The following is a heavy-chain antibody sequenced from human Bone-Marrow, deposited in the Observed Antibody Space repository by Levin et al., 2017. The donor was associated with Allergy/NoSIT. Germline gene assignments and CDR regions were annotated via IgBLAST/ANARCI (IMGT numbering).Heavy chain of an antibody. Sequence: GGSLRLSCAASGFTFSNYAMSWVRQAPGKGLEWVSAITNSGRTYYADSVKVRFTVSRDNSTNTLYLQMNSLRADGTAVYYCAKEMTTVVPVFDYWGQGTLVTVSS. D-gene: IGHD4-23*01. CDR2: ITNSGRT. V-gene: IGHV3-23*01. CDR3: AKEMTTVVPVFDY. J-gene: IGHJ4*02. CDR1: GFTFSNYA.